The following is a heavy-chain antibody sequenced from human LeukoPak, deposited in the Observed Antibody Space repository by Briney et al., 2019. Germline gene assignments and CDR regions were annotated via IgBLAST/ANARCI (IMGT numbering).Heavy chain of an antibody. Sequence: GGSLRLSCAASGFTFSSYAMSWVRQAPGKGLEWVSSISSSSSYIYYADSVKGRFTISRDNAKNSLYLQMNSLRAEDTAVYYCAKDILSDSSGPDYWGQGTLVTVSS. CDR1: GFTFSSYA. J-gene: IGHJ4*02. CDR2: ISSSSSYI. V-gene: IGHV3-21*01. D-gene: IGHD6-19*01. CDR3: AKDILSDSSGPDY.